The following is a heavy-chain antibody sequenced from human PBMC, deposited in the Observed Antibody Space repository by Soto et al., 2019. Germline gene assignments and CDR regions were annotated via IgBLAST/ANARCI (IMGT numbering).Heavy chain of an antibody. CDR3: ARAQQTPTGFGEWRRVYYMDV. CDR2: INPSGGST. J-gene: IGHJ6*03. D-gene: IGHD3-10*01. Sequence: ASVKVSCKASGYTFTSYYMHWVRQAPGQGLEWMGIINPSGGSTSYAQKFQGRVTMTRNTSTSTVYMELSSLRSEDTAVYYCARAQQTPTGFGEWRRVYYMDVWGKGTTVTVSS. CDR1: GYTFTSYY. V-gene: IGHV1-46*01.